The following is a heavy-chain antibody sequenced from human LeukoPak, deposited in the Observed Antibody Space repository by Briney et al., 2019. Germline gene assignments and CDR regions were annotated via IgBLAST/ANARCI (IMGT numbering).Heavy chain of an antibody. V-gene: IGHV3-30*03. J-gene: IGHJ4*02. Sequence: PGGSLRLSCAASGFTFSSYGMHWVRQAPGKGLEWVAVISYDGSNKYYADSVKGRFTISRDNSKNTLYLQMNSLRDEDTAVYYCARDRRGYSGYELDYWGQGTLVTVSS. CDR1: GFTFSSYG. CDR3: ARDRRGYSGYELDY. D-gene: IGHD5-12*01. CDR2: ISYDGSNK.